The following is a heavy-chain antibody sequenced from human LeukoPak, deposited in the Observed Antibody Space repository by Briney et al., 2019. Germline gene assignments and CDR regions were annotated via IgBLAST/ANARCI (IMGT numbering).Heavy chain of an antibody. V-gene: IGHV1-69*13. Sequence: SVKVSCKASGGTFSSYAISWVRQAPGQGLEWMGGIIPIFGTANYAQKFQGRGTITADESTSTAYMELSSLRSEDTAVYYCARTPHCSGGSCYSAGRYYCYYYMDVWGKGTTVTVSS. CDR3: ARTPHCSGGSCYSAGRYYCYYYMDV. D-gene: IGHD2-15*01. CDR2: IIPIFGTA. CDR1: GGTFSSYA. J-gene: IGHJ6*03.